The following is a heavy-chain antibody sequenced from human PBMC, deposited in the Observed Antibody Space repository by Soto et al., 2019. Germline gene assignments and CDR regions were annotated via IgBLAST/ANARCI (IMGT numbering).Heavy chain of an antibody. CDR1: GFTFSSYW. D-gene: IGHD2-15*01. CDR2: INSDGSST. Sequence: EVQLVESGGGLVQPGGSLRLSCAASGFTFSSYWMHWVRQAPGKGLVWVSRINSDGSSTGYADSVMGRFTISRDNAKHTLYLPMNSLRAEDMAVYYCARDQGYCSGGSCFVAGYWGEGSLVTVSS. V-gene: IGHV3-74*01. CDR3: ARDQGYCSGGSCFVAGY. J-gene: IGHJ4*02.